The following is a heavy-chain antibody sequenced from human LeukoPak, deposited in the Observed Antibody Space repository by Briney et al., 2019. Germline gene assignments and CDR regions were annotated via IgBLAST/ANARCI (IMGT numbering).Heavy chain of an antibody. V-gene: IGHV3-23*01. J-gene: IGHJ6*02. Sequence: GGSLRLSCAASGFTFSKYGVSWVRQAPGKGLEWVSVISGSGGSTDYAGPVKGRFTISRDNSKNMLYVQMNSLRVEDTAVYYCVHCGGDCYPCCGMDVWGQGTTVTVSS. CDR3: VHCGGDCYPCCGMDV. D-gene: IGHD2-21*02. CDR2: ISGSGGST. CDR1: GFTFSKYG.